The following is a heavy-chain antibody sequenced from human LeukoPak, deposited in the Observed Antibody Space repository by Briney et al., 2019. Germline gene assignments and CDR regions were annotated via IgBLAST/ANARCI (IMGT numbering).Heavy chain of an antibody. CDR3: ARDVGDY. J-gene: IGHJ4*02. V-gene: IGHV3-7*01. CDR1: GFTFRNYW. CDR2: TNKDGGDK. Sequence: PGGSLRLSCAASGFTFRNYWMTWVRQAPGKGLEWVANTNKDGGDKFYVDSVKGRFTISRDNAKNSLFLQMNSLRAEDTAVYYCARDVGDYWGQGTLVTVSS.